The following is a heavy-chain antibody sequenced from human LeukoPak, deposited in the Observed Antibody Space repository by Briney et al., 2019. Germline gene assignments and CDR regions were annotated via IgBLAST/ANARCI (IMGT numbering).Heavy chain of an antibody. CDR2: INWNGGNDGRI. V-gene: IGHV3-20*04. D-gene: IGHD2-15*01. CDR3: ARAGSGYYGGGSCYSGYYYYYIDV. Sequence: AGSLRLSCAASGFTFEHFGMSWLRQAPGKGLKGVSGINWNGGNDGRIGYADSVKGRFIISRDNARNFIYLQMNSLRAEDTALYFCARAGSGYYGGGSCYSGYYYYYIDVWGKGTTVTVSS. CDR1: GFTFEHFG. J-gene: IGHJ6*03.